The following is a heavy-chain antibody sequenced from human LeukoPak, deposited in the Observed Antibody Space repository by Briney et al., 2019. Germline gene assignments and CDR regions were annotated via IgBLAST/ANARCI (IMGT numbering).Heavy chain of an antibody. CDR2: IYYSGST. V-gene: IGHV4-61*01. Sequence: PSETLSLTCTVSGGSISSTSYYWGWIRQPPGKGLEWIGYIYYSGSTNYNPSLKSRVTISVDTSKNQFSLKLGSVTAADTAVYYCARDYYYMDVWGKGTTVTISS. CDR3: ARDYYYMDV. CDR1: GGSISSTSYY. J-gene: IGHJ6*03.